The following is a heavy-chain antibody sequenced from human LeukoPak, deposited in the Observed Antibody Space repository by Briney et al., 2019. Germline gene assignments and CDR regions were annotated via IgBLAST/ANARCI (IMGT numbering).Heavy chain of an antibody. CDR3: ASGGSGSYYPFDY. J-gene: IGHJ4*02. V-gene: IGHV1-2*02. CDR1: GYTFTGYY. Sequence: ASVKLSCKASGYTFTGYYMHWVRQAPGQGLEWMGWINTNSGGTNYAQKFQGRVTMTRDTSISTAYMELSRLRSDDTAVYYCASGGSGSYYPFDYWGQGTLVTVSS. CDR2: INTNSGGT. D-gene: IGHD1-26*01.